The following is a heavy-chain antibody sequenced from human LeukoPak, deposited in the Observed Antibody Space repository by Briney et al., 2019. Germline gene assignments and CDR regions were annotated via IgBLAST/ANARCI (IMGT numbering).Heavy chain of an antibody. CDR1: GFSFRSHW. Sequence: GGSLRLSCAVSGFSFRSHWMSWVRQAPGKGPEWVANIKQDGIEKYYVDSVKGRFTISRDNAKNSLYLQIDSLRVEDTAVYYCARVKGYSGSFNRDFDYWGQGTLVTVSS. V-gene: IGHV3-7*01. CDR2: IKQDGIEK. D-gene: IGHD1-26*01. CDR3: ARVKGYSGSFNRDFDY. J-gene: IGHJ4*02.